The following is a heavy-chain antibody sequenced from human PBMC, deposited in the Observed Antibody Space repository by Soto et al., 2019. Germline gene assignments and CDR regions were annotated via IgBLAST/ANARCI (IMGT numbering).Heavy chain of an antibody. D-gene: IGHD4-17*01. Sequence: NPSETLSLTCTVSGGSISSSSYYWGWIRQPPGKGLEWIGSIYYSGSTYYNPSLKSRVTISVDTSKNQFSLKLSSVTAADTAVYYCARLPLDDYGLTYYFDYWGQGTLVTFSS. V-gene: IGHV4-39*01. CDR3: ARLPLDDYGLTYYFDY. CDR1: GGSISSSSYY. J-gene: IGHJ4*02. CDR2: IYYSGST.